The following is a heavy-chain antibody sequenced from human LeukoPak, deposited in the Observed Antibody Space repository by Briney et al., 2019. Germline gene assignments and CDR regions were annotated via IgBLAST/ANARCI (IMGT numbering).Heavy chain of an antibody. Sequence: SETLSLTCTVSGGFISTYYWSWIRQPAEKGLEWIGRIYGSGNSDYNPSLKSRVTMSVDTSKNQFSLKLNSATAADTAVYYCARDKSSGFHNWFDPWSQGTLVTVSS. D-gene: IGHD3-22*01. CDR2: IYGSGNS. J-gene: IGHJ5*02. CDR1: GGFISTYY. CDR3: ARDKSSGFHNWFDP. V-gene: IGHV4-4*07.